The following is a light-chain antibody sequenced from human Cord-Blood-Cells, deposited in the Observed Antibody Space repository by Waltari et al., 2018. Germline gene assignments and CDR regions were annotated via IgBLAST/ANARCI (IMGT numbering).Light chain of an antibody. CDR2: DAS. CDR3: QQYNSYST. Sequence: DIQMTQSPSTLSASVGDRVTITCRASQSISSWLAWYQQKPRKAPKLLIYDASSLESGVPSRFSCSGSGTEFTLTISSLQPDDFATYYCQQYNSYSTFGQGTKVEIK. V-gene: IGKV1-5*01. CDR1: QSISSW. J-gene: IGKJ1*01.